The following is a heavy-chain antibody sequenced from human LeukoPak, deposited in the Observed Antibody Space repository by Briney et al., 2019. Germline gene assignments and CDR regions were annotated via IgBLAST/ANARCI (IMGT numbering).Heavy chain of an antibody. CDR3: AIPFDYHDAFDI. CDR1: GFTFSSYA. CDR2: ISYDGSNK. J-gene: IGHJ3*02. Sequence: GGSLRLSCAASGFTFSSYAMHWVRQAPGKGLEWVAVISYDGSNKYYADSVKGRFTISRDNSKNTLYLQMNSLRAEDTTVYYCAIPFDYHDAFDIWGQGTMVTVSS. D-gene: IGHD5-12*01. V-gene: IGHV3-30-3*01.